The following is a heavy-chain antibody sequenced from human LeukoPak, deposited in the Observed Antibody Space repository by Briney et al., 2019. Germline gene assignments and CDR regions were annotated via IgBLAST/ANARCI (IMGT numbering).Heavy chain of an antibody. CDR3: ARQYSYGSFFDY. J-gene: IGHJ4*02. Sequence: SETLSLTCTDSGGSIRSHYWSWIRQPPGEGLEWIGYIYYSGSTNYNPSLKSRVTISVDTSKNQFSLKLSSVSAADTAVYYCARQYSYGSFFDYWGQGTLVTVSS. V-gene: IGHV4-59*11. CDR1: GGSIRSHY. D-gene: IGHD5-18*01. CDR2: IYYSGST.